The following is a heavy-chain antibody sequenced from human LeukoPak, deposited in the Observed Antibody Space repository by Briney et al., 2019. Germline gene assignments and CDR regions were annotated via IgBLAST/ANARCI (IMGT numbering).Heavy chain of an antibody. V-gene: IGHV1-18*01. J-gene: IGHJ4*02. CDR1: GYTFTRYG. CDR3: ARDRGRNYDFWSGYHPPDY. D-gene: IGHD3-3*01. CDR2: ISAYNGNT. Sequence: ASVKVSCKASGYTFTRYGISWVPQAPGQGREWMGWISAYNGNTTYAQKLQGRVTMTTDTSTSTAYMELRSLRSDDTAVYYCARDRGRNYDFWSGYHPPDYWGQGTLVTVSS.